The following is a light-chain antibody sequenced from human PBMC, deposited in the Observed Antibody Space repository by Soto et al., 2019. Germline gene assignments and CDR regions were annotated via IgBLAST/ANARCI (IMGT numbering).Light chain of an antibody. CDR1: SSDVGRYNR. CDR2: EVN. J-gene: IGLJ2*01. CDR3: CSFTGTTIGV. Sequence: QSVLTQPPSASGSPGQSVTISCTGTSSDVGRYNRVSWYQHYPGKAPKLMIYEVNKRPSEVPDRFSGSKSGNTASLTVSGLQAEDEADYYCCSFTGTTIGVFGGGTKLNVL. V-gene: IGLV2-8*01.